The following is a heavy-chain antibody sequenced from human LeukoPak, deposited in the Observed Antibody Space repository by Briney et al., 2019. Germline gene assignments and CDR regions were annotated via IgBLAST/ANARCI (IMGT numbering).Heavy chain of an antibody. D-gene: IGHD2-15*01. V-gene: IGHV1-8*01. Sequence: ASVKVSCKASGYTFTRYDINCVRQATGQGLEWMGWMNPNSGNTGYAQKFQGRVTMTRNTSISTAYMELSSLRSEDTAVYYCARALVVVVAANYMDVWGKGTTVTVPS. CDR3: ARALVVVVAANYMDV. CDR2: MNPNSGNT. J-gene: IGHJ6*03. CDR1: GYTFTRYD.